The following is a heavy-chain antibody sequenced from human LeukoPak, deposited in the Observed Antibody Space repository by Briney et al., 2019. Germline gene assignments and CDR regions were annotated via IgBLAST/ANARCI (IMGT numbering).Heavy chain of an antibody. CDR1: GFTFSKYW. D-gene: IGHD6-19*01. CDR3: ATKQWLAPPPDS. CDR2: INTDGTVT. V-gene: IGHV3-74*01. J-gene: IGHJ4*02. Sequence: GSLRLSCAASGFTFSKYWRLWIRQAPGKGLESVSRINTDGTVTTYADSVKGRFTVSRDNADNTMFLQMNSVRDEDTAVYYCATKQWLAPPPDSWGQGTPVTVSS.